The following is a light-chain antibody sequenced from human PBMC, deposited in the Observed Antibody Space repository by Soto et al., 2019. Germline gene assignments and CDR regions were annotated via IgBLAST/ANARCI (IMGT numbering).Light chain of an antibody. CDR3: ATWDDSLNVWV. CDR2: NNN. CDR1: RSNIGSNA. Sequence: QSVLTQPPSASGTPGQRVTISCSGSRSNIGSNAVNWYQHLPGTAPKLLIYNNNQRPSGVPDRSSGSKSGTSASLTISGLQSEDEADYYCATWDDSLNVWVFGGGTKVTVL. V-gene: IGLV1-44*01. J-gene: IGLJ3*02.